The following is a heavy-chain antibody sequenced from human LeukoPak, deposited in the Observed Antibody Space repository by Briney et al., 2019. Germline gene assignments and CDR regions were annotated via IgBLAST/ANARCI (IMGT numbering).Heavy chain of an antibody. CDR3: ARFYCSSTSCLEDY. Sequence: GGSLRLSCAASGFTFSSYAMSWVRQAPGKGLEWVSAISGSGGSTYYADSVKGRFTISRDNSKNTLYLQMNSLRAEDTAVYYCARFYCSSTSCLEDYWGQGTLVTVSS. D-gene: IGHD2-2*01. J-gene: IGHJ4*02. V-gene: IGHV3-23*01. CDR2: ISGSGGST. CDR1: GFTFSSYA.